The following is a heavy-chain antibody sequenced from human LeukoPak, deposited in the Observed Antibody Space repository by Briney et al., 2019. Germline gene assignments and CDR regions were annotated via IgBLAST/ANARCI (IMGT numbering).Heavy chain of an antibody. D-gene: IGHD1-1*01. V-gene: IGHV3-74*01. CDR2: INSDGSST. J-gene: IGHJ5*02. Sequence: GGSLSLTCTASGCTINSNSIHWGRQAPRKGLVWVSRINSDGSSTTYADSVKSRFTISRDNAKKTLYLQMNSLRAEDTAVYYCSNGYHGTVHFGLDPRGQGTLVTVSS. CDR1: GCTINSNS. CDR3: SNGYHGTVHFGLDP.